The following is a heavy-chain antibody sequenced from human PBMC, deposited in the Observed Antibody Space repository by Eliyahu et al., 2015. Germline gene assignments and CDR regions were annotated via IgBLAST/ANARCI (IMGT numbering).Heavy chain of an antibody. CDR3: ASLRGAFDI. Sequence: EVQLVESGGGLIQPGGSLRLSCAASGFTVXNNYMXWXRQAPGKGLXWVSVIXSGGSTYYADSVKGRFTISRDNSKNTLYLQMNSLRAEDTAVYYCASLRGAFDIWGQGTMVTVSS. J-gene: IGHJ3*02. CDR2: IXSGGST. CDR1: GFTVXNNY. D-gene: IGHD3-16*01. V-gene: IGHV3-53*01.